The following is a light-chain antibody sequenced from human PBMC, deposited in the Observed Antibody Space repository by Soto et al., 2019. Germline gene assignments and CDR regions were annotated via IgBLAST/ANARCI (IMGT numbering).Light chain of an antibody. J-gene: IGKJ1*01. CDR2: GAS. Sequence: EIAMTQSPATLSVPPSERATLSFTASQSISSNLAWHQQKPGQAPRLLIYGASTRATGIPARFSGSGSGAEFTLTISSLQSEDFAVYYCQHYNNWPPWTFGQGTKVDI. V-gene: IGKV3-15*01. CDR1: QSISSN. CDR3: QHYNNWPPWT.